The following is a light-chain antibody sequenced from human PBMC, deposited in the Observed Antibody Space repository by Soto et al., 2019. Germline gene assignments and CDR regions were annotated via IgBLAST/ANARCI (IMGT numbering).Light chain of an antibody. J-gene: IGKJ5*01. V-gene: IGKV1-9*01. CDR3: QQRHSYPIT. Sequence: DIQLTQSPSFLSASVGDRVTITCRASQGISNYLAWYQQKPGKAPNLLIHTASSLQTGAPSRFSGSGSGTEFTLTISSLQPEDFATYYCQQRHSYPITFGQGTRLEIK. CDR1: QGISNY. CDR2: TAS.